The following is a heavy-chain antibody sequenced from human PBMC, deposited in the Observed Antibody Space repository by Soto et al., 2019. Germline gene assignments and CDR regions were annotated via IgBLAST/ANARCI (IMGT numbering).Heavy chain of an antibody. D-gene: IGHD7-27*01. Sequence: GGSLRSSCAASGFTLSNYAMPWARQAPGKVLELVSSSSGSGERTYYADSVKGRFTISRDNSKSTLYLQMNSLRAEDTAVYYCAHWVDGTMVYFEYWCQGTLVTAPQ. J-gene: IGHJ4*02. V-gene: IGHV3-23*01. CDR2: SSGSGERT. CDR3: AHWVDGTMVYFEY. CDR1: GFTLSNYA.